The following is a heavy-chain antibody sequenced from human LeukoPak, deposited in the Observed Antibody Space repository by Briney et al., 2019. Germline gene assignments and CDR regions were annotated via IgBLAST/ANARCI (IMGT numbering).Heavy chain of an antibody. J-gene: IGHJ4*02. D-gene: IGHD1-14*01. CDR2: ISAGGGNT. Sequence: GGSLRLSCAASGFTFSTYGMNWVRRAPGKGLEWVSAISAGGGNTYYADSVKGRFTISRDNSKNTLFLEMNSLRAEDTAVYYCAKEYSVRNQFDYWGQGTLVAVSS. CDR1: GFTFSTYG. CDR3: AKEYSVRNQFDY. V-gene: IGHV3-23*01.